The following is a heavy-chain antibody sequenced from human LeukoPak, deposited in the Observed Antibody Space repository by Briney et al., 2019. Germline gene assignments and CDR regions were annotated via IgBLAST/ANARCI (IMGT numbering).Heavy chain of an antibody. D-gene: IGHD1-7*01. V-gene: IGHV1-18*01. Sequence: ASVKVSCKASGYTFTSYGISWVRQAPGQRLEWMGWISAYNGNTNYAQKLQGRVTMTTDTSTSTAYMELRSLRSDDTAVYYCARDARYNWNSGAFDIWGQGTMVTVSS. CDR2: ISAYNGNT. CDR3: ARDARYNWNSGAFDI. CDR1: GYTFTSYG. J-gene: IGHJ3*02.